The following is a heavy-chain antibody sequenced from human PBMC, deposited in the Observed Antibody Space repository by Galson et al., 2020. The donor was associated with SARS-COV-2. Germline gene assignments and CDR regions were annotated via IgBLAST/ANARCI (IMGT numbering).Heavy chain of an antibody. V-gene: IGHV3-66*01. J-gene: IGHJ5*02. Sequence: AGSLRLSCAASGFTVSSNCMSWVRQAPGQGQEWVSVIFDDDSTYCADSVKGRFTISRDTSNNTVFLQMNSLRPEDTDVYYCARDGRWFDPWGQGTLVTVSS. CDR2: IFDDDST. CDR3: ARDGRWFDP. CDR1: GFTVSSNC.